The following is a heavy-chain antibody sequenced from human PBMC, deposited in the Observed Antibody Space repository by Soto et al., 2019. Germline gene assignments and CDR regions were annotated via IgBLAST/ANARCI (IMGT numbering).Heavy chain of an antibody. CDR1: GFTFSSYA. CDR3: AKRRGAGGNFDY. CDR2: VSIGGST. Sequence: DVQLLESGGGLVQPEGSLRLSCAASGFTFSSYAMGWVRQGPGKGLEWVAVVSIGGSTHYADSGRGRFTISRDNSKNTLSLQMNSLTAEDTAVYFCAKRRGAGGNFDYWGQGALVTVSS. J-gene: IGHJ4*02. D-gene: IGHD1-26*01. V-gene: IGHV3-23*01.